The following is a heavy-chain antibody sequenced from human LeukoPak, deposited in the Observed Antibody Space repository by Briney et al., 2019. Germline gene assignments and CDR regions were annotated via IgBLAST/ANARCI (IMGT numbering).Heavy chain of an antibody. CDR2: IYYTGST. V-gene: IGHV4-59*01. D-gene: IGHD2-2*01. Sequence: SETLSLTCTVSGGSISSYYWSWIRQPPGKGLEWIGYIYYTGSTNYNPSLKSRITTSADTSKNQFSLKLSSVTAADTAVYYCARSVVPTAPIDYWGQGTLVTVSS. J-gene: IGHJ4*02. CDR3: ARSVVPTAPIDY. CDR1: GGSISSYY.